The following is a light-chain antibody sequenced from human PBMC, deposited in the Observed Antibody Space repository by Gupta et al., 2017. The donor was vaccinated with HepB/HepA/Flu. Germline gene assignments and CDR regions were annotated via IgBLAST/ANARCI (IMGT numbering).Light chain of an antibody. CDR2: DAS. V-gene: IGKV3-11*01. Sequence: EIVLTQSPATLSLSPGERATLSCRASQSVSSYLAWYQQKPGQAPRLLIYDASNRATGIPARFSGSGSGTDFTLTISSREPEDFAVYYCQRRSNWPAYTFGQGTKLEIK. J-gene: IGKJ2*01. CDR1: QSVSSY. CDR3: QRRSNWPAYT.